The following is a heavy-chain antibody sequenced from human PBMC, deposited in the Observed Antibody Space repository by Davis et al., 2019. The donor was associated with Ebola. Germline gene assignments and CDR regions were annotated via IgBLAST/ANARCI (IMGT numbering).Heavy chain of an antibody. V-gene: IGHV1-2*02. D-gene: IGHD3-16*01. Sequence: ASVKVSCKASGYTFTGYYMHWVRQAPGQGLEWMGWINPNSGGTNYAQKFQGRVTMTRDTSISTAYMELSSLRSEDTAVYYCARPLGPPDGYFDLWGRGTLVTVSS. J-gene: IGHJ2*01. CDR2: INPNSGGT. CDR1: GYTFTGYY. CDR3: ARPLGPPDGYFDL.